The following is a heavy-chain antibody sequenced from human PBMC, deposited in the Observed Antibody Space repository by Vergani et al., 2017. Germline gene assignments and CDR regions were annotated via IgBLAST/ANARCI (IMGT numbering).Heavy chain of an antibody. CDR3: AKVGRSTSCPYGGGAFDG. V-gene: IGHV3-23*01. CDR2: INNNGGST. D-gene: IGHD2-2*01. CDR1: GFTFNSYA. J-gene: IGHJ3*01. Sequence: QLLESGGGLIQPGGSLRLSCAASGFTFNSYAMTWVRQAPGKGLEWVSGINNNGGSTYYADSVKGRFTISRDNSKNTLYLQMTDLRAEDTATYYCAKVGRSTSCPYGGGAFDGWGHGTMVTVSS.